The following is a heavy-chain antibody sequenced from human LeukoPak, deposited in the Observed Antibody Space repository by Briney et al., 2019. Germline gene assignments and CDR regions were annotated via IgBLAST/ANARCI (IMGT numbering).Heavy chain of an antibody. CDR3: AKDGGRAAAGTVDS. Sequence: GGSLRLSCSASGFTFKSYAMHWVRQAPGKGLEYVSSINTNGANTYYADSVKGRFTISRDNSKNTLYLQINSLRADDTAVFYCAKDGGRAAAGTVDSWGQGALVTVSS. CDR2: INTNGANT. CDR1: GFTFKSYA. V-gene: IGHV3-64*04. J-gene: IGHJ4*02. D-gene: IGHD6-13*01.